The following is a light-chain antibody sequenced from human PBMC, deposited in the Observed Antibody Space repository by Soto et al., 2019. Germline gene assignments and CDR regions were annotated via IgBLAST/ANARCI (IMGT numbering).Light chain of an antibody. CDR1: QSVSKY. CDR3: QQYGGSPQT. Sequence: EIVLTQSPGTLALSPGEGATLSCRASQSVSKYLAWYQQKPGQAPRLLIYGASSRATGIPDSFSGSGSGTDFTLTISRLEPEDFAVYYCQQYGGSPQTFGQVTKVEIK. J-gene: IGKJ1*01. CDR2: GAS. V-gene: IGKV3-20*01.